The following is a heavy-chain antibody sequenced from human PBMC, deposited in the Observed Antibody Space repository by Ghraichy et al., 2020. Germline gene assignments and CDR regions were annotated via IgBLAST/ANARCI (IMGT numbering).Heavy chain of an antibody. D-gene: IGHD1-1*01. Sequence: ASVKVSCKASGYTFTSYGLNWVRQAPGQRPEWMGWINANTGNPTYVQGFTGRFVFSVDTSVSTAYLEINSLTPEDTAIYYCARGPWERLLKALDYWGQGTLVTVS. J-gene: IGHJ4*02. CDR2: INANTGNP. CDR1: GYTFTSYG. V-gene: IGHV7-4-1*02. CDR3: ARGPWERLLKALDY.